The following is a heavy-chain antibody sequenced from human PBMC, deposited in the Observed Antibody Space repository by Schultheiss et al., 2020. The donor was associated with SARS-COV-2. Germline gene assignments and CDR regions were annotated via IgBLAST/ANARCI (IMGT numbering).Heavy chain of an antibody. CDR2: IRRNGNGGTT. V-gene: IGHV3-49*04. CDR3: ARRGMDV. J-gene: IGHJ6*02. Sequence: GGSLRLSCLASGFNIGDYAMSWVRQAPGKGLECVGFIRRNGNGGTTEYAASVKGRFTISRDDSKNTLYLQMNSLRAEDTAVYYCARRGMDVWGQGTTVTVSS. CDR1: GFNIGDYA.